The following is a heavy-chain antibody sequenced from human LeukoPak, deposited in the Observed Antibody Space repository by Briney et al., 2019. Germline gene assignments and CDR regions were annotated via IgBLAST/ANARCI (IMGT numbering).Heavy chain of an antibody. Sequence: SESLSLPCTVSGYCISSGYYWGWIRQPPGKGLEWIGSIFHSGSTYYNPSLKSRITISVDTSKNQFSLRLSSVTAADTAVYYCARDLRPYSTSSADYWGQGTLVTVSS. CDR1: GYCISSGYY. D-gene: IGHD6-6*01. J-gene: IGHJ4*02. CDR2: IFHSGST. V-gene: IGHV4-38-2*02. CDR3: ARDLRPYSTSSADY.